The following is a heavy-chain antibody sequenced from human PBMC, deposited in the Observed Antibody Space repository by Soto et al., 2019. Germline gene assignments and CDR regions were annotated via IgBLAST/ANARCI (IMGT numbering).Heavy chain of an antibody. J-gene: IGHJ3*02. CDR3: ARGGGVGVAGSAAFDM. CDR1: GYPVTAYY. V-gene: IGHV1-2*02. CDR2: INPATGAA. Sequence: QLHLVQSGAVVKKPGASVTVSCSASGYPVTAYYMHWVRQAPGRGLEWMGGINPATGAAKYTQTFQGRVTRPRDPSPSTVFMELSGLTSEDTAVFYCARGGGVGVAGSAAFDMWGQGTLVTVSS. D-gene: IGHD3-3*01.